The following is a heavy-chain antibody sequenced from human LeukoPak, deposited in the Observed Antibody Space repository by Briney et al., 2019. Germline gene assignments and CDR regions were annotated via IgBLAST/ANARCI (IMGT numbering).Heavy chain of an antibody. V-gene: IGHV3-33*01. CDR2: IWYDGSNK. Sequence: GGSLRLSSAASGFTFSSYGMHWVRQAPGKGLEWVAVIWYDGSNKYYADSVKGRFTISRDNSKNTLYLQMNSLRAEDTAVYYCASSAAAGTPEDYWGQGTLVTVSS. D-gene: IGHD6-13*01. CDR1: GFTFSSYG. CDR3: ASSAAAGTPEDY. J-gene: IGHJ4*02.